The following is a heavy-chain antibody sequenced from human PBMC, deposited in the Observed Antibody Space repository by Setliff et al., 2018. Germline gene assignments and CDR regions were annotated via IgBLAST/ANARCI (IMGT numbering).Heavy chain of an antibody. CDR3: ARVRIAVPGTVWFDY. CDR1: GVSVSSGS. D-gene: IGHD6-19*01. CDR2: VYADGSST. J-gene: IGHJ4*02. Sequence: QPSETLSLTCTVSGVSVSSGSWWTWVRQSPGKGLEWVATVYADGSSTSYGDSVRGRFTISRDNAKNSLYLQMNSLRAEDTAVYYCARVRIAVPGTVWFDYWGQGFLVTVSS. V-gene: IGHV3-74*03.